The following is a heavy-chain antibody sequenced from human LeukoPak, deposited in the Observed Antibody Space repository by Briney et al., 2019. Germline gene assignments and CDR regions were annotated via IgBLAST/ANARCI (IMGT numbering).Heavy chain of an antibody. CDR1: GFTFSSYL. J-gene: IGHJ4*02. CDR3: ARSRWYRAVNYFDY. Sequence: GGSLRLSCAASGFTFSSYLMSWVRQAPGKGLEWVANIKQDGSEKYYVDSVKGRSTISRDNAKNSLYLQMNSLRAEDTAVYYCARSRWYRAVNYFDYWGQGTLVTVSS. D-gene: IGHD6-13*01. V-gene: IGHV3-7*01. CDR2: IKQDGSEK.